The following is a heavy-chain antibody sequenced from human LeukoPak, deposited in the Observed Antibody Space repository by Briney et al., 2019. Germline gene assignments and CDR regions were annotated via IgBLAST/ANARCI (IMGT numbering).Heavy chain of an antibody. Sequence: SETLSLTCTVSGGSISSYYWSWIRQPPGKGLEWIGYISYSGSTSYNPSLKSRVTISVDTSKNQFSLKLSSVTAADTAVYYCARYSYGGYYFDYWGQGTLVTVSS. CDR2: ISYSGST. CDR3: ARYSYGGYYFDY. CDR1: GGSISSYY. D-gene: IGHD5-18*01. J-gene: IGHJ4*02. V-gene: IGHV4-59*01.